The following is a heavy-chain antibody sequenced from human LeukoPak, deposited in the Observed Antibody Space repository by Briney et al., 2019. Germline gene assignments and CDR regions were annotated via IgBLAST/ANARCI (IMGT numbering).Heavy chain of an antibody. V-gene: IGHV3-30-3*01. CDR2: ISYDGSNK. CDR3: AKDPRYSDYVNWFDP. Sequence: GRSLRLSCAGSGFTFSSYAMHWVRQAPGKGLEWVAVISYDGSNKYYADSVKGRFTISRDNSKNTLYLQVNSLRAEDTAVYYCAKDPRYSDYVNWFDPWGQGTLVTVSS. J-gene: IGHJ5*02. CDR1: GFTFSSYA. D-gene: IGHD4-11*01.